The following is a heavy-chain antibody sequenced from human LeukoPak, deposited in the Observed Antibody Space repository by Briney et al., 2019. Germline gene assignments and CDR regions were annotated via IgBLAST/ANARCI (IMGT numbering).Heavy chain of an antibody. J-gene: IGHJ4*02. CDR1: GYSFTSYW. Sequence: GESLKISCKGSGYSFTSYWIGWVRHVPGKGLEYMGIIYPGDSDTRYSPPFQGQATISADKSISTAYLQWSSLKASDTAMYYCATLVGYGSFFDYWGQGTLVTVSS. V-gene: IGHV5-51*01. D-gene: IGHD3-10*01. CDR2: IYPGDSDT. CDR3: ATLVGYGSFFDY.